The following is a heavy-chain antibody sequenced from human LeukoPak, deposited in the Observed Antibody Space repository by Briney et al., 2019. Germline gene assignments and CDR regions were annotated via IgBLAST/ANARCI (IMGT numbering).Heavy chain of an antibody. Sequence: GGSLRLSCVVSGFTFSDYWMHWVRQVPGKGLEWVSAISGSGDSTYYADSLKGRFTISRDNSKNTLFLQMNSLRAEDTAVYYCAKDRYMVANWGQGTLVTVSS. V-gene: IGHV3-23*01. CDR2: ISGSGDST. D-gene: IGHD2-15*01. J-gene: IGHJ4*02. CDR1: GFTFSDYW. CDR3: AKDRYMVAN.